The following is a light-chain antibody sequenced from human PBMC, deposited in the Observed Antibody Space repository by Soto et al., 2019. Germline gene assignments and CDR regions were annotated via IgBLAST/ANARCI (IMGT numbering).Light chain of an antibody. V-gene: IGKV3-15*01. CDR1: QSVSSN. CDR2: GAS. J-gene: IGKJ4*01. CDR3: QQYNNWPPLT. Sequence: EIVMTQSPATLSVSPGERATLSCRASQSVSSNFAWYQQKPGQAPSRLIYGASTRATGIPARCSGSGSGTAFPLTIISLQSEDFVVYYCQQYNNWPPLTFGGGTKVEIK.